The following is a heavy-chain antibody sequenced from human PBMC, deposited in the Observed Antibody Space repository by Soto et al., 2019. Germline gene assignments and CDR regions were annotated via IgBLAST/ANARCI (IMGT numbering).Heavy chain of an antibody. CDR1: GGSLSDNH. D-gene: IGHD4-17*01. CDR2: ISHSGFT. Sequence: PSETLSLTCAVYGGSLSDNHWSWIRQSPGKGLEWIGEISHSGFTNYNPSLKSRVSISIDTSKNQFSLKLTFVTAADTAVYFCAKGGRLRSPFGFWGQGXLVTVSS. J-gene: IGHJ4*02. CDR3: AKGGRLRSPFGF. V-gene: IGHV4-34*01.